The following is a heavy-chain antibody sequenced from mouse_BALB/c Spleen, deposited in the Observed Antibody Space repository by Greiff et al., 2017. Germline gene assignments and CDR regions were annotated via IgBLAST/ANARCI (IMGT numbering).Heavy chain of an antibody. CDR1: GYTFTSYT. Sequence: QVQLKESAAELARPGASVKMSCKASGYTFTSYTMHWVKQRPGQGLEWIGYINPSSGYTEYNQKFKDKTTLTADKSSSTAYMQLSSLTSEDSAVYYCARSASGWFAYWGQGTLVTVSA. CDR2: INPSSGYT. V-gene: IGHV1-4*02. CDR3: ARSASGWFAY. J-gene: IGHJ3*01. D-gene: IGHD6-1*01.